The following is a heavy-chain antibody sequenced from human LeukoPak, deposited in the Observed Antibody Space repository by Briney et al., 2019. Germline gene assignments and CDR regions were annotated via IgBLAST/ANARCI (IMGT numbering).Heavy chain of an antibody. J-gene: IGHJ4*02. CDR1: GGSISLYY. CDR3: ARVHGRGGYIVY. D-gene: IGHD3-16*01. Sequence: SETLSLTCTVSGGSISLYYWSWIRQPPGKGLEWLGYIYFTGSTDYNPSLKSRVTISVDTSNNQFSLQLTSVTAADTAVYYCARVHGRGGYIVYWGQGTLVTVSS. V-gene: IGHV4-59*01. CDR2: IYFTGST.